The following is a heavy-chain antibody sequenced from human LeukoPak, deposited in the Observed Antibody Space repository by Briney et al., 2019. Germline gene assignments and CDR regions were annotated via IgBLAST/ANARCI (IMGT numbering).Heavy chain of an antibody. CDR3: ARVVPAATLDY. D-gene: IGHD2-2*01. Sequence: ASVKVSCKASGYIFTSYYIHWVRQAPGQGLEWMGIINPSGGSTSYAQKFQGRVTMTRDTSTSTVYMELSSLRSEDTAVYYCARVVPAATLDYWGQGTLVTVSS. CDR2: INPSGGST. J-gene: IGHJ4*02. V-gene: IGHV1-46*01. CDR1: GYIFTSYY.